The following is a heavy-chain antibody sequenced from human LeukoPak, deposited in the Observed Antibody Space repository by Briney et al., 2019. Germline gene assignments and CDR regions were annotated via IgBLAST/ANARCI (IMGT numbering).Heavy chain of an antibody. CDR2: ITSSSSHI. V-gene: IGHV3-21*01. CDR1: GFTFSTYN. D-gene: IGHD2-21*01. Sequence: GGSLRLSCAASGFTFSTYNMNWVRQAPGKGLEWVSSITSSSSHIYDADLVKGRFTISRDNAKDSLYLQMNSLRAEDTAVYYCARDPLISDGMDVWGQGTTVTVSS. J-gene: IGHJ6*02. CDR3: ARDPLISDGMDV.